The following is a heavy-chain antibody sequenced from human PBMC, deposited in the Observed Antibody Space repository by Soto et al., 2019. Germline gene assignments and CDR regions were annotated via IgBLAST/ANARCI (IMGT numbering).Heavy chain of an antibody. CDR3: TLIRFSSGWYFDY. J-gene: IGHJ4*02. D-gene: IGHD6-19*01. CDR1: GYTFTSYY. CDR2: INPSGGST. V-gene: IGHV1-46*01. Sequence: ASVKVSCKASGYTFTSYYMHWVRQAPGQGLEWMGIINPSGGSTSYAQKFQGRVTMTRDTSTSTVYMELSRLRSEDTAVYYCTLIRFSSGWYFDYWGQGTLVTVSS.